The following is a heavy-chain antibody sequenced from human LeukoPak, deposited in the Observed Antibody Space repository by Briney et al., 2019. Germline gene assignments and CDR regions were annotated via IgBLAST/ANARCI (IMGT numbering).Heavy chain of an antibody. CDR3: ARDRKYSSSSGDY. CDR1: GYTFINYG. CDR2: ISVYNGNT. Sequence: ASVKVSCKASGYTFINYGISWVRQAPGQGLEWMGWISVYNGNTNSAQRLQGRVTMTADTSTSTAYMELRGLRYDDTAVYYCARDRKYSSSSGDYWGQGTLVTVSS. V-gene: IGHV1-18*01. J-gene: IGHJ4*02. D-gene: IGHD6-6*01.